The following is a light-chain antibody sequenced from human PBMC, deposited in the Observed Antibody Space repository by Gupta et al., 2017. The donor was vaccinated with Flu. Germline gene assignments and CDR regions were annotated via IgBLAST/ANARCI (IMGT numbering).Light chain of an antibody. CDR1: QIISPW. V-gene: IGKV1-5*03. Sequence: DIQMTQSPSTLSASVGDRVTITCRASQIISPWLARYQQKPGKAPKLLIYKASNLENGVPSRFNGSGYGTKFTLTITSRQPDDSATYYCQQYRSFSMDAFGQGTKLEIK. J-gene: IGKJ2*01. CDR2: KAS. CDR3: QQYRSFSMDA.